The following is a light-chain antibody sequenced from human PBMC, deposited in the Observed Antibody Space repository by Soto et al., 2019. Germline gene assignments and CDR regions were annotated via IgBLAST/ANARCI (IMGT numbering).Light chain of an antibody. CDR1: ENIFKY. J-gene: IGKJ4*01. V-gene: IGKV1-5*01. CDR3: QHYNTRSIA. Sequence: DIQMIQSPATLSASVGDRITITCRASENIFKYVAWYQQTSGSAPNHLIYAASDLESGGPSRFSGSGTGTEFSLTIDNLQPNDSATYYCQHYNTRSIAFGGGTKVDVK. CDR2: AAS.